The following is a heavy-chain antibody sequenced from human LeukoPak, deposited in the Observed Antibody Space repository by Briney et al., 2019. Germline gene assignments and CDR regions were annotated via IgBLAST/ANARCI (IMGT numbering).Heavy chain of an antibody. CDR2: IKQDGSEK. Sequence: AGGSLRLSCAASGFTFTNNFMSWVRQVPGKGLEWVANIKQDGSEKTYADSVRGRFTIFRDNAKDSVHLQMNSLRAEDSAIYYCAREGFYFFDFWGQGTLVTVSS. J-gene: IGHJ4*01. CDR1: GFTFTNNF. V-gene: IGHV3-7*01. CDR3: AREGFYFFDF.